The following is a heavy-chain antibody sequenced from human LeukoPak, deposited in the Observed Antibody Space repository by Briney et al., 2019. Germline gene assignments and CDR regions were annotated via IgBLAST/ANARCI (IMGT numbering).Heavy chain of an antibody. D-gene: IGHD5-24*01. CDR1: GFTVSSNY. J-gene: IGHJ4*02. Sequence: GGSLRLSCVASGFTVSSNYMSWVRQAPGKGLEWVSVIYGDDNTYYADSVKDRFTISRDNSMNTVYLQMNSLRTEDTAVYYCARAAGVEMATLIDYWGQGTLVAVSS. CDR2: IYGDDNT. CDR3: ARAAGVEMATLIDY. V-gene: IGHV3-66*01.